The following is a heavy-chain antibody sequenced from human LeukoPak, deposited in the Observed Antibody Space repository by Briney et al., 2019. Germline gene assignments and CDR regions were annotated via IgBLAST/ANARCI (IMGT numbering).Heavy chain of an antibody. CDR2: IYTSGDT. Sequence: SQTLSLTCTVSGVSISSDNYFWSWIRQPAGKGLEWIGRIYTSGDTNYNPSLDSRVTISIDTSKNQFSLKLSSVTAADTAVYYCARERNDFWSGHYDYWGQGTVVTVSS. CDR1: GVSISSDNYF. D-gene: IGHD3-3*01. J-gene: IGHJ4*02. V-gene: IGHV4-61*02. CDR3: ARERNDFWSGHYDY.